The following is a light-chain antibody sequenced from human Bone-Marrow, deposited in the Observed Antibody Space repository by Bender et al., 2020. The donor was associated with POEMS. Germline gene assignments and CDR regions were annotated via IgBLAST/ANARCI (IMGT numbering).Light chain of an antibody. CDR1: SSNIGADYD. CDR2: GNN. Sequence: QSVLTQPPSVSGAPGQRVTISCTGSSSNIGADYDVHWYQQVPGTAPKLLIYGNNNRPSGVPDRFSGSKSGTSASLAITGLQAEDEGDYYCQSYDNSLGGWVFGGGTKLTVL. CDR3: QSYDNSLGGWV. J-gene: IGLJ3*02. V-gene: IGLV1-40*01.